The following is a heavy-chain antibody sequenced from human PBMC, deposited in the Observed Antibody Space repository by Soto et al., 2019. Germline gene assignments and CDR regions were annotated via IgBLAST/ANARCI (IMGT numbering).Heavy chain of an antibody. Sequence: GGSLRLSCAASELTFSNGWMSWVRQAPGKGLEWVGRIKSKTSGETTDYAGSVKGRFTISRDDSKDTLYLQMNSLKTEDTAVYYCTLEYYYDSSGFFPQFALWGQGTQVTVSS. J-gene: IGHJ4*02. CDR1: ELTFSNGW. D-gene: IGHD3-22*01. V-gene: IGHV3-15*01. CDR3: TLEYYYDSSGFFPQFAL. CDR2: IKSKTSGETT.